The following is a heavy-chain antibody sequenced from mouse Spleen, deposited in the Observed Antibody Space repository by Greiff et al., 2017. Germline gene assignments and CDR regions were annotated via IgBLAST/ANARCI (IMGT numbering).Heavy chain of an antibody. CDR1: GYSFTGYY. J-gene: IGHJ3*01. Sequence: EVQLQQSGPELVKPGASVKISCKASGYSFTGYYMNWVKQSPEKSLEWIGEINPSTGGTTYNQKFKAKATLTVDKSSSTAYMQLKSLTSEDSAVYYCANYYGSAWFAYWGQGTLVTVSA. CDR2: INPSTGGT. D-gene: IGHD1-2*01. V-gene: IGHV1-42*01. CDR3: ANYYGSAWFAY.